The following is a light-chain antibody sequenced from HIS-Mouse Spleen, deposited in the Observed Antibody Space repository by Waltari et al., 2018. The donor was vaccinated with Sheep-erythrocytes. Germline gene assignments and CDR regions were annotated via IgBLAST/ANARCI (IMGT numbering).Light chain of an antibody. Sequence: QSALTQPASVSGSPGQSITISCTGTSSDVGSYNLVSWYQQHPGQAPKPMIYAGSKRPSGVSNRFSGSKSGNTASLTISGRQAEDEADYYCCSYAGSSTPWVFGGGTKLTVL. J-gene: IGLJ3*02. CDR3: CSYAGSSTPWV. CDR2: AGS. CDR1: SSDVGSYNL. V-gene: IGLV2-23*01.